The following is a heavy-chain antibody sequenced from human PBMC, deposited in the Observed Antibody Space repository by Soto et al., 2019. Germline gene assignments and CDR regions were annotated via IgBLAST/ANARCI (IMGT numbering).Heavy chain of an antibody. J-gene: IGHJ4*02. Sequence: VASVKVSCKASGYTFTSYDMHWVRQAPGQRLEWMGWINAGNGNTKYSQKFQGRVTITRDTSVSTAYMELSSLRSEDTAVYYGARDKITEILALWGQGTLVTGSS. CDR2: INAGNGNT. V-gene: IGHV1-3*01. CDR1: GYTFTSYD. CDR3: ARDKITEILAL.